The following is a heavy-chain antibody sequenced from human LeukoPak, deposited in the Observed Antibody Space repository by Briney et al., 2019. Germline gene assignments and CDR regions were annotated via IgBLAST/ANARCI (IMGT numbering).Heavy chain of an antibody. CDR2: ISGNDDGT. Sequence: GGSLRLSCTASGFTFSTCGMTWVHQAPGKGLEWVSSISGNDDGTYYADSVKGRFTISRDNSKNTLYLQMNSLRAEDTAIYYCAKRGPIYSASPGNYFDYWGQGTLVTVSS. J-gene: IGHJ4*02. V-gene: IGHV3-23*01. D-gene: IGHD3-10*01. CDR3: AKRGPIYSASPGNYFDY. CDR1: GFTFSTCG.